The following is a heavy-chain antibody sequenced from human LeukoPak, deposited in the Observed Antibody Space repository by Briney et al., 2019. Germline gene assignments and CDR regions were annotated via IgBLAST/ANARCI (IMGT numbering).Heavy chain of an antibody. CDR2: IYHSRTT. Sequence: SETLSLTCAVSGYSISSGYYWGWVRQPPGKGLEWIGTIYHSRTTYYNPSLKSRVTISVDTSKQQFSLKLSSVTAADTAVYYCARGIYYYYYMDVWGKGTTVTVSS. V-gene: IGHV4-38-2*01. CDR3: ARGIYYYYYMDV. J-gene: IGHJ6*03. CDR1: GYSISSGYY.